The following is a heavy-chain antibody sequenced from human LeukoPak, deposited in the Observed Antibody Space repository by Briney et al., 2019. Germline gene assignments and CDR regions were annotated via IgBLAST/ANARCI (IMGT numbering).Heavy chain of an antibody. CDR3: ARGGSGSSLDY. CDR1: GFTSSSYA. CDR2: ISSNGGST. J-gene: IGHJ4*02. D-gene: IGHD3-10*01. Sequence: PGGSLRLSCAASGFTSSSYAMHWVRQAPGKGLEYVSAISSNGGSTYYANSVKGRFTISRDNSKNTLYLQMGSLRAEDMAVYYCARGGSGSSLDYWGQGTLVTVSS. V-gene: IGHV3-64*01.